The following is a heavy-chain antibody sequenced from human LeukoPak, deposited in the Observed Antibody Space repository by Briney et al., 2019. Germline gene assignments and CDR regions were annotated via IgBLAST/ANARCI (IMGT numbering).Heavy chain of an antibody. CDR3: ARGGNYYGSGSYYSDY. CDR1: GFTVSNNY. Sequence: GGSLRLSCAASGFTVSNNYMNWVRQAPGKGLEWVSVIYSGGTTYCADSVKGRCSISRDSSKNTVYFHMDSLRVEDTAVYYCARGGNYYGSGSYYSDYWGQGTLVTVSS. V-gene: IGHV3-53*01. J-gene: IGHJ4*02. CDR2: IYSGGTT. D-gene: IGHD3-10*01.